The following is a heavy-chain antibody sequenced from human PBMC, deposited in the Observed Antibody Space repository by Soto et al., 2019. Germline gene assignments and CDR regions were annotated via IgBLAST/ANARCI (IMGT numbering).Heavy chain of an antibody. Sequence: GGSLRLSCAASGFTFSSYWRHWVRQAPGKGLVCVSYIDTDGSDTIYADSVKGRFTISRDNAKNTVYLQMNSLRAEDTAVYYCATLNSFGSDYWGQGTLVTVSS. V-gene: IGHV3-74*01. CDR3: ATLNSFGSDY. D-gene: IGHD5-18*01. CDR2: IDTDGSDT. J-gene: IGHJ4*02. CDR1: GFTFSSYW.